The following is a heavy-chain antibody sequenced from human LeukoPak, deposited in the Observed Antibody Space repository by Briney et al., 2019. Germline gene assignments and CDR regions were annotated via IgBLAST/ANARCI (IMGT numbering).Heavy chain of an antibody. J-gene: IGHJ5*02. CDR3: ATRSDRYCSGGSCYSGFNWFDP. CDR2: IYPGDSDT. Sequence: GESLKISCKGSGYSFTSYWIGWVRQMPGKGLEWMGIIYPGDSDTRYSPSFQGQVTISADKSISTAYLQWNSLKASDTAMYYCATRSDRYCSGGSCYSGFNWFDPWGQGTLVTVSS. D-gene: IGHD2-15*01. CDR1: GYSFTSYW. V-gene: IGHV5-51*01.